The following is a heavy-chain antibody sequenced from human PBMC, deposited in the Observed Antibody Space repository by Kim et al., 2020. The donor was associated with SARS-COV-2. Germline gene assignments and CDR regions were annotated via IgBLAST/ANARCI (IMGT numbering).Heavy chain of an antibody. D-gene: IGHD3-10*01. J-gene: IGHJ6*02. V-gene: IGHV1-69*13. CDR3: ARSEVSGNKYGSGSYQNYYYYGMDV. Sequence: SVKVSCKASGGTFSRYAISWVRQAPGQGLEWMGGIIPIFGTANYAQKFQGRVTITADESTSTAYMELSSLRSEDTAVYYCARSEVSGNKYGSGSYQNYYYYGMDVWGQGTTVTVSS. CDR1: GGTFSRYA. CDR2: IIPIFGTA.